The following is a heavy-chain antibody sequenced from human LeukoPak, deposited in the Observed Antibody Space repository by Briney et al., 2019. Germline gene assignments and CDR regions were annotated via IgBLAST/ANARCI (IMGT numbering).Heavy chain of an antibody. CDR1: GGSISSISSSNYH. V-gene: IGHV4-39*02. Sequence: SETLSLTCIVSGGSISSISSSNYHWGWIRQPPGKGLEWMGSIYYSGWTYYSPYLKIRVTISVDTYKTQFSLNLSSVTAADTALYYCAREMGVVTAHGIDVWGQGTTVTVSS. CDR2: IYYSGWT. J-gene: IGHJ6*02. CDR3: AREMGVVTAHGIDV. D-gene: IGHD4-23*01.